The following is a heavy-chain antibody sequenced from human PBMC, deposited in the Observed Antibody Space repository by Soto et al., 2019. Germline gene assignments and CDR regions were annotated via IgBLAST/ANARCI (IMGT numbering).Heavy chain of an antibody. CDR1: GDSVSSNSAA. V-gene: IGHV6-1*01. J-gene: IGHJ6*03. CDR3: AGTTSLQWYYMDV. D-gene: IGHD1-7*01. Sequence: PSETLSLTCAISGDSVSSNSAAWNWIRQSPSRGLEWLGRTYYRSRWYNDYAVSVKSRITINLDTSKNQFSLHLNSVTPEDTAVYYCAGTTSLQWYYMDVWGKGTTVTVSS. CDR2: TYYRSRWYN.